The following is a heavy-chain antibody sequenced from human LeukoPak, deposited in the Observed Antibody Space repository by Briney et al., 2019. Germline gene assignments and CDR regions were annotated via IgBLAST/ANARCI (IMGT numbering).Heavy chain of an antibody. Sequence: ASVKVSCKASGYTFTGYYMHWVRQAPGQGLEWMGWINPNSGGTNYAQKFQGRVTMTRDTSISTAYMELSRLRSDDTAVYYCARDLMYYYGSGSYYNVEEGDYWGQGTLVTVSS. CDR1: GYTFTGYY. J-gene: IGHJ4*02. D-gene: IGHD3-10*01. CDR3: ARDLMYYYGSGSYYNVEEGDY. CDR2: INPNSGGT. V-gene: IGHV1-2*02.